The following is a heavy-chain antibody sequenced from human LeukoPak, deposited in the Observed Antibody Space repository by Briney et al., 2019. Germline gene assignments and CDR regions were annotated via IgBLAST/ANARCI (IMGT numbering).Heavy chain of an antibody. V-gene: IGHV4-4*07. CDR2: IYTSGST. CDR1: GGSISSYY. J-gene: IGHJ3*02. Sequence: SETLSLTCTVSGGSISSYYWSWIRQPAGKGLEWIGRIYTSGSTNYNPSLKSRVTISVDTSKNQFSLKLSSVTAADTAVYYCARYGYDYVWGSYRGNDAFDIWGQGTMVTVSS. D-gene: IGHD3-16*02. CDR3: ARYGYDYVWGSYRGNDAFDI.